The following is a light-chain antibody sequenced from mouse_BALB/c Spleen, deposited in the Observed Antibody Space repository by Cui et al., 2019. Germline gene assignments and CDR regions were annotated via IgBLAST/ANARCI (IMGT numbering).Light chain of an antibody. CDR3: QQYSKLPPT. CDR1: QGISNY. Sequence: DIQMTPPTSPLSASLGERVTISCSASQGISNYLNWYQQKPDGTVKILIYYTSSLHSGVPSRSSGSGSGRDYSLTISNLEAEDIATYYCQQYSKLPPTFGAGTKLEMK. CDR2: YTS. J-gene: IGKJ5*01. V-gene: IGKV10-94*01.